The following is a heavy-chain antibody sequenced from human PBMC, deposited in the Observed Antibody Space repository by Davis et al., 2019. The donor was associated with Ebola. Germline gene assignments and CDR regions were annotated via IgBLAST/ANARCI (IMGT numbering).Heavy chain of an antibody. CDR1: GFTFSSYS. J-gene: IGHJ6*02. CDR3: ARDLVSGVAATLYYYYYGMDV. CDR2: ISSSSSYI. Sequence: GESLKISCAASGFTFSSYSMNWVRQAPGKGLEWVSSISSSSSYIYYADSVKGRFTISRDNAKNSLYLQMNSLRAEDTAVYYCARDLVSGVAATLYYYYYGMDVWGQGTTVTVSS. D-gene: IGHD2-15*01. V-gene: IGHV3-21*01.